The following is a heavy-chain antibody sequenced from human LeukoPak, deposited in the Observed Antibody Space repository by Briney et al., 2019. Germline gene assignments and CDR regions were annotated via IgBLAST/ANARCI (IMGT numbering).Heavy chain of an antibody. CDR2: ISAYNGNT. D-gene: IGHD2-15*01. Sequence: VSVKVSCTASGYTFTSYGISWVRQAPGQGLEWMGWISAYNGNTNYAQKLQGRVTMTTDTSTSTAYMELRSLRSDDTAVYYCARDYGGTTYYYYGMDVWGQGTTVTVSS. CDR1: GYTFTSYG. CDR3: ARDYGGTTYYYYGMDV. J-gene: IGHJ6*02. V-gene: IGHV1-18*01.